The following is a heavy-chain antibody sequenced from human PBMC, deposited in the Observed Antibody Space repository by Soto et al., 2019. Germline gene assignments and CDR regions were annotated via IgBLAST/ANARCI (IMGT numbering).Heavy chain of an antibody. D-gene: IGHD2-15*01. J-gene: IGHJ3*02. CDR1: GFTFDDYA. CDR3: AKGDCSGGSCYSEDAFDI. CDR2: ISWNSGSI. V-gene: IGHV3-9*01. Sequence: EVQLVESGGGLVQPGRSLRLSCAASGFTFDDYAMHWVRQAPGKGLEWVSGISWNSGSIGYADSVKGRFTISRDNAKNSLYLQMNSLRAEDTAVYYFAKGDCSGGSCYSEDAFDIWGQGTMVTVSS.